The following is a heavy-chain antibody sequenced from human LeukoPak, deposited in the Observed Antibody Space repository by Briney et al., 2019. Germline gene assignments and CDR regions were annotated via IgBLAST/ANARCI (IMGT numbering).Heavy chain of an antibody. Sequence: GGSLRLSCAASGFTFSNSAMNWVRQAPGKGLEWVSSITGSDGAAYYPGSVKGRFTISRDNSKNTLYLQMNSLRAEDTAVYYCAKPKSIAVTGTPFDFWGQRTLVTVSS. CDR1: GFTFSNSA. D-gene: IGHD6-19*01. CDR2: ITGSDGAA. CDR3: AKPKSIAVTGTPFDF. J-gene: IGHJ4*02. V-gene: IGHV3-23*01.